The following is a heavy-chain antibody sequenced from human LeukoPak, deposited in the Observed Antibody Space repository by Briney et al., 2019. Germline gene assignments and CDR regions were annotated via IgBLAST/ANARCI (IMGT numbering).Heavy chain of an antibody. CDR2: ISWNSGSI. Sequence: PGGSLRLSCAASGFTFDDYAMHWVRQAPGKGLEWVSGISWNSGSIGYADSVKGRFTISRDNAKNSLYLQMNSLRAEDTAVYYCARDPDQIEGANFHYWGQGILVTVSS. J-gene: IGHJ4*02. V-gene: IGHV3-9*01. CDR1: GFTFDDYA. CDR3: ARDPDQIEGANFHY. D-gene: IGHD1-26*01.